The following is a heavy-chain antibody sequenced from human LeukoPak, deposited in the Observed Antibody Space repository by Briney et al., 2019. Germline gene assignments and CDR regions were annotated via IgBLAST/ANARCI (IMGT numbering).Heavy chain of an antibody. Sequence: GGSLRLSCVASGFTVSSTHMSWYRQAPGKGLEWVSVIYNRGDRNYADSVKGRFTISRDNSKNTLYLQMDSLRAEDTAVYYCATAKAYYYDSSGYYRGGYFDYWGQGTLVTVFS. D-gene: IGHD3-22*01. CDR3: ATAKAYYYDSSGYYRGGYFDY. J-gene: IGHJ4*02. CDR2: IYNRGDR. CDR1: GFTVSSTH. V-gene: IGHV3-53*01.